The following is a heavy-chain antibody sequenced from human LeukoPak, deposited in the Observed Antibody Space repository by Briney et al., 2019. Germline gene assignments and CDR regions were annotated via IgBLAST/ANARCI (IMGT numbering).Heavy chain of an antibody. D-gene: IGHD5-12*01. J-gene: IGHJ4*02. Sequence: SETLSLTCAVYGGSFSGYYWSWIRQPPGKGLEWIGEINHSGSTNYNPSLKSRVTISVDTSKNQFSLKLSSVTAADTAVYYCARSFAWWLRSYFDYWGQGTLVTVSS. CDR2: INHSGST. CDR3: ARSFAWWLRSYFDY. CDR1: GGSFSGYY. V-gene: IGHV4-34*01.